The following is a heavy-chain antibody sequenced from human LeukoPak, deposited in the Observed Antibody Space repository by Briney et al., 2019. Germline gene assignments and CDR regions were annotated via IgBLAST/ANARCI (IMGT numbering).Heavy chain of an antibody. D-gene: IGHD3-10*01. CDR1: GGSISNYY. CDR2: IYYSGST. J-gene: IGHJ3*02. CDR3: AKSNGYGLVDI. Sequence: PSETLSLTCTVSGGSISNYYWSWIRQPPGKGLEWIGYIYYSGSTNYNPSLKSRVTISVDTSKNQFSLKLNSVTAADTAVYYCAKSNGYGLVDIWGQGTVVTVSS. V-gene: IGHV4-59*12.